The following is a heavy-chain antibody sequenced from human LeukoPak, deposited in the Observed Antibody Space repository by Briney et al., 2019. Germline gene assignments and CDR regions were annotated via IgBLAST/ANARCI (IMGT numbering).Heavy chain of an antibody. CDR1: GFTFSDYA. Sequence: GGSLRLSCAASGFTFSDYAMSWVRQAPGKGLEWVSAISGGGSNTYYADSVKGRFTISRDNSKNTLYLHMNGLAAEDTAIYYCAKGRSGWYVFDYWGQGTLVTVSS. V-gene: IGHV3-23*01. J-gene: IGHJ4*02. CDR3: AKGRSGWYVFDY. D-gene: IGHD6-19*01. CDR2: ISGGGSNT.